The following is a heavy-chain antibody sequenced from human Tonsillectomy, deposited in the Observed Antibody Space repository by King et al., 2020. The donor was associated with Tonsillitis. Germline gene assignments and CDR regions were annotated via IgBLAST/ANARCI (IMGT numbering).Heavy chain of an antibody. CDR1: GFTFSSYW. Sequence: VQLVESGGGLVQPGGSLRLSCAASGFTFSSYWMHWVRQAPGKGLVWVSRISDDGSATSYADSVKGLFTISRDNAKNTLFLQMNSVRAEDTAVYYCTRGYNWFDAWGQGPLVTVSS. V-gene: IGHV3-74*01. CDR3: TRGYNWFDA. J-gene: IGHJ5*02. CDR2: ISDDGSAT.